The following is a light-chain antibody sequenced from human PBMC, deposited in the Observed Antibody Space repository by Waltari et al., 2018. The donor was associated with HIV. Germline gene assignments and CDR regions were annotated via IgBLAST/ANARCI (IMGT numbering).Light chain of an antibody. CDR1: NSDVGGYNY. CDR2: EVS. CDR3: SSYTSSSLVV. J-gene: IGLJ2*01. V-gene: IGLV2-14*01. Sequence: QSALTQPASVSGSPGQSITLYCTGTNSDVGGYNYVSWYQQHPGKAPKLMIYEVSNRPSGVSNRFSGSKSGNTASLTISGLQAEDEADYYCSSYTSSSLVVFGGGTKLTVL.